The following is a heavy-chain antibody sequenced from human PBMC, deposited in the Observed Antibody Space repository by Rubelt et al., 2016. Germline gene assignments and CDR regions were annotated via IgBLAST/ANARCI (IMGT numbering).Heavy chain of an antibody. V-gene: IGHV3-7*01. Sequence: SDNFMTWVRQAPGKGLEWVANIKHDGSEISYVDSLKGRFTISRDNAKNSLSLQMNSLRADDTAVYYCATHNDWSFNYWGQGTLVTVSS. CDR3: ATHNDWSFNY. D-gene: IGHD3-9*01. J-gene: IGHJ4*02. CDR2: IKHDGSEI. CDR1: SDNF.